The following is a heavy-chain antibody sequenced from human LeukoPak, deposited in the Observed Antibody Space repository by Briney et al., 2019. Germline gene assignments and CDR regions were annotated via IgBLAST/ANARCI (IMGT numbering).Heavy chain of an antibody. Sequence: GASVTVSCKASGYTFTTYFLHWVRQAPGQGLEWMGTINTSAGSTNYAQNFQGRVTMTRDTSTSTVYMDLTSLRSEDTAVYYCAREAPGGYFDYWAQGTLVTVSS. CDR1: GYTFTTYF. V-gene: IGHV1-46*01. CDR3: AREAPGGYFDY. J-gene: IGHJ4*02. D-gene: IGHD3-16*01. CDR2: INTSAGST.